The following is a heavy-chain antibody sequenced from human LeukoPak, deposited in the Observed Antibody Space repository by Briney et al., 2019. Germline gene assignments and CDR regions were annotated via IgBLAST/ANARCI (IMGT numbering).Heavy chain of an antibody. CDR2: IYYSGST. Sequence: SETLSLTCTVSGGSVSSGSYYWSWIRQPPGTGLEWIGYIYYSGSTNYNPSLKSRVTISVDTSKNQFSLKLSSVTAADTAVYYCARRRGSDFDYWGQGTLVTVSS. CDR3: ARRRGSDFDY. CDR1: GGSVSSGSYY. V-gene: IGHV4-61*01. D-gene: IGHD5-12*01. J-gene: IGHJ4*02.